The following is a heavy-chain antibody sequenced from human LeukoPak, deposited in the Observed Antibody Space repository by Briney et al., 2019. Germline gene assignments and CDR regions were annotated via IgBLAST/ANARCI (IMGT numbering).Heavy chain of an antibody. CDR3: ARIFYDSSGYPYGALDY. D-gene: IGHD3-22*01. CDR2: ISSSGTYI. CDR1: GFTFSSYN. J-gene: IGHJ4*02. Sequence: GGSLRLSCAASGFTFSSYNMNWVRQAPGKGLEWVSSISSSGTYIYYADSVKGRFTISRHNSKNTLYLQMNSLRAEDTAVYYCARIFYDSSGYPYGALDYWGQGTLVTVSS. V-gene: IGHV3-21*04.